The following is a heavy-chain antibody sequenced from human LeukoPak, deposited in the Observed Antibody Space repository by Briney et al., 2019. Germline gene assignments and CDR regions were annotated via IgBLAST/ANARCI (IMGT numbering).Heavy chain of an antibody. V-gene: IGHV1-18*01. CDR3: ASEYYDILTGYRSWFDP. CDR1: GYTFTSYG. D-gene: IGHD3-9*01. Sequence: ASVKVSCKASGYTFTSYGISWVRQAPGQGLEWMGWISAYNGNTNYAQKLQGRVTMTTDTSTSTAYMELRSLRSDDTAVYYCASEYYDILTGYRSWFDPWGQGTLVTVSS. CDR2: ISAYNGNT. J-gene: IGHJ5*02.